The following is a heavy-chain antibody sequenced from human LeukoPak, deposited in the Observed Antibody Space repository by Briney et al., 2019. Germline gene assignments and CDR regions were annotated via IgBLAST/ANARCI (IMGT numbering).Heavy chain of an antibody. J-gene: IGHJ6*02. CDR2: INHNGNVN. CDR1: GFTFSSYW. Sequence: GGSLRLSCAASGFTFSSYWMNWARQAPGKGREGVASINHNGNVNYYVDSVRGRLTISRDNAKNSLYLQMSNLRAEETAVYFCARGGGLDVWGQGATVTVSS. D-gene: IGHD3-16*01. CDR3: ARGGGLDV. V-gene: IGHV3-7*03.